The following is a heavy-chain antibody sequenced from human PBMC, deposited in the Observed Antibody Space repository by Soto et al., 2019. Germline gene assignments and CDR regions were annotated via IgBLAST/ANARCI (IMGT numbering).Heavy chain of an antibody. CDR1: GYTFTNYG. V-gene: IGHV1-18*01. CDR2: ISAYNGNT. D-gene: IGHD3-10*01. Sequence: QVQLVQSGAEVRRPGASVKVSRMASGYTFTNYGISWVRQAPGQGLEWMGWISAYNGNTNYAQKFQGRITLTTGTSTSTAYMELRSLRSGGTAVYYCARGTLTPTITRREPWGQGTLVTVSS. CDR3: ARGTLTPTITRREP. J-gene: IGHJ5*02.